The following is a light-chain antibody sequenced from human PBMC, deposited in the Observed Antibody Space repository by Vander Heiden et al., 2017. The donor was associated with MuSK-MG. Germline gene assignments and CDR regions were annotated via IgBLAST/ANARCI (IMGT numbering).Light chain of an antibody. CDR3: QQYNSSPPT. V-gene: IGKV3-20*01. CDR1: QSVTGSY. CDR2: GAS. Sequence: SLSPGERATLSCRASQSVTGSYLAWYQQKPGQTPRLLIYGASSRAAGIPDRFSGSGSGTDFTLTISRLEPEDFAVYWCQQYNSSPPTFGQGTRVEIK. J-gene: IGKJ1*01.